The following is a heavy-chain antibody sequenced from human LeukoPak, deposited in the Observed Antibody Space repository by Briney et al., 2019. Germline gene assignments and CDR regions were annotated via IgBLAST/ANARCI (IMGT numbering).Heavy chain of an antibody. CDR3: ARAGDYYDSSGYCFDY. D-gene: IGHD3-22*01. V-gene: IGHV1-2*02. J-gene: IGHJ4*02. CDR1: GYTFTGYY. CDR2: INPNSGGT. Sequence: ASVKVSCKASGYTFTGYYMHWVRQAPGQGLEWMGWINPNSGGTNYAQKSQGRVTMTRDTSISTAYMELSRLRSDDTAVYYCARAGDYYDSSGYCFDYWGQGTLVTVSS.